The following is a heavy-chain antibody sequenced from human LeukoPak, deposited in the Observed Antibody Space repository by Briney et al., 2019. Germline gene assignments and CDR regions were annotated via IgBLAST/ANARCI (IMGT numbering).Heavy chain of an antibody. CDR3: AREYCSSTSCPKKPFYYYYYYMDV. V-gene: IGHV4-61*02. J-gene: IGHJ6*03. Sequence: SETLSLTCTVSGGSISSGSYYWSWIRQPAGKGLEWIGRIYTSGSTNYNPSLKSRVTMSVDTSKNQFSLKLSSVTAADTAVYYCAREYCSSTSCPKKPFYYYYYYMDVWGKGTTVTVSS. D-gene: IGHD2-2*01. CDR1: GGSISSGSYY. CDR2: IYTSGST.